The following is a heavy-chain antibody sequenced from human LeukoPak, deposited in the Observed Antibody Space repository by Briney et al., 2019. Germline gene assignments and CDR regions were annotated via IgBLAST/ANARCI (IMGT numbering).Heavy chain of an antibody. J-gene: IGHJ2*01. D-gene: IGHD2-2*01. CDR2: INHSGST. CDR3: ASYAKDIVVLPAASIYWYFDL. Sequence: PSETLSLTCAVYGGSFSGYYWSWIRQPPGKGLEWIGEINHSGSTNYNPSLESRVTISVDTSKNQFSLKLSSVTAADTAVYYCASYAKDIVVLPAASIYWYFDLWGRGTLVAVSS. V-gene: IGHV4-34*01. CDR1: GGSFSGYY.